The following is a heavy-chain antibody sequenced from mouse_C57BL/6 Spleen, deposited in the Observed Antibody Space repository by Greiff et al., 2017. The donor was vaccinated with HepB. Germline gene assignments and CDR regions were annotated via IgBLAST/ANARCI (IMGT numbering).Heavy chain of an antibody. V-gene: IGHV5-17*01. D-gene: IGHD2-4*01. J-gene: IGHJ4*01. CDR2: ISSGSSTI. CDR3: AIYDYDGYYAMDY. CDR1: GFTFSDYG. Sequence: EVMLVESGGGLVKPGGSLKLSCAASGFTFSDYGMHWVRQAPEKGLEWVAYISSGSSTIYYADTVKGRFTISRDNAKNTLFLQMTSLRSEDTAMYYCAIYDYDGYYAMDYWGQGTSVTVSS.